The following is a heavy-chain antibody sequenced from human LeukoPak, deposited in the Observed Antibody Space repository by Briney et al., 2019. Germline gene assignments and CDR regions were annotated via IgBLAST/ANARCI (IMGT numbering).Heavy chain of an antibody. J-gene: IGHJ3*02. CDR2: ISSSGSTI. CDR1: GFTFSSHA. Sequence: GGSLRLSCAGSGFTFSSHAMSWVRQAPGKGLEWVSYISSSGSTIYYADSVKGRFTISRDNAKNSLYLQMNSLRAEDTAVYYCARITMVRGVDAFDIWGQGTMVTVSS. V-gene: IGHV3-48*04. D-gene: IGHD3-10*01. CDR3: ARITMVRGVDAFDI.